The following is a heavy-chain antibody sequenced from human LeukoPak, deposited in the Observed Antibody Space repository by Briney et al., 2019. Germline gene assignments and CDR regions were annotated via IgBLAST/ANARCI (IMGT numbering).Heavy chain of an antibody. CDR2: INPSGGST. Sequence: GASVKVSCKASGYTFTSYYMHWVRQAPGQGLEWMGIINPSGGSTSYAQKFQGRVTMTRDMSTSTVYMELSSLRSEDTAVYYCARGDYGDYDAEYFQHWGQGTLVTVSS. D-gene: IGHD4-17*01. V-gene: IGHV1-46*01. CDR3: ARGDYGDYDAEYFQH. CDR1: GYTFTSYY. J-gene: IGHJ1*01.